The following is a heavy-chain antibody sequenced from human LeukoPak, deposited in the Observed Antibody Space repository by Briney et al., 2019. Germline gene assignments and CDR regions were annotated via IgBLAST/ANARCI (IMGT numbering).Heavy chain of an antibody. J-gene: IGHJ4*02. Sequence: GGSLRLSCAASGFTFSSYAMHWVRQAPGKGLEWVAVTSYDGSNKYYADSVKGRFTISRDNSKNTLYLQMNSLRAEDTAVYYCAREGSIVVVNYYFDYWGQGTLVTVSS. CDR3: AREGSIVVVNYYFDY. CDR1: GFTFSSYA. CDR2: TSYDGSNK. V-gene: IGHV3-30*04. D-gene: IGHD3-22*01.